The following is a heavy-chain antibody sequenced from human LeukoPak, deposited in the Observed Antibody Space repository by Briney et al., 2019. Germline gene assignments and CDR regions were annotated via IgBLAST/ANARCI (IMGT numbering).Heavy chain of an antibody. V-gene: IGHV3-21*01. CDR1: GFTFSSYS. Sequence: GGSLRLSCAASGFTFSSYSMNWVRQAPGKGLEWVSSISSSSSYIYYADSVKGRFTISRDNAKNSLYLQMNSLRAEGTAVYYCARDMGSSWPHHAFDIWGQGTMVTVSS. CDR2: ISSSSSYI. D-gene: IGHD6-13*01. J-gene: IGHJ3*02. CDR3: ARDMGSSWPHHAFDI.